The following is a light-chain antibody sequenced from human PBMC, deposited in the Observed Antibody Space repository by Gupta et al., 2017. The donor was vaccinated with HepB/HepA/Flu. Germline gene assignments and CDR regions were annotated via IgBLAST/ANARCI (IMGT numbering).Light chain of an antibody. CDR1: QSVVH. CDR2: EVS. CDR3: MQGTHWPYT. J-gene: IGKJ2*01. Sequence: DVVMTQSPLSLPVALGQPASISCRSSQSVVHLNWFHQRPGQSPRRLIYEVSKRDSGVPDRFSGSGSGTDFTLKIGRVEAEDVGIYYCMQGTHWPYTFGQGTKLEI. V-gene: IGKV2-30*02.